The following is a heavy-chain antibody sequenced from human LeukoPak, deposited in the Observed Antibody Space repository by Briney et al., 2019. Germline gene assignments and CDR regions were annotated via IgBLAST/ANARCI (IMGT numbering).Heavy chain of an antibody. D-gene: IGHD5-12*01. CDR2: ISGSGGST. V-gene: IGHV3-23*01. CDR3: AKDGFLIVGTTTFFEY. J-gene: IGHJ4*02. CDR1: GFTFSSYG. Sequence: PGGSLRLSCAASGFTFSSYGMSWVRQAPGKGLEWVSGISGSGGSTYYADSVKGRFTISRDNSKNTLYVQMNSLRAEDTAVYYCAKDGFLIVGTTTFFEYWGQGTLVTVSS.